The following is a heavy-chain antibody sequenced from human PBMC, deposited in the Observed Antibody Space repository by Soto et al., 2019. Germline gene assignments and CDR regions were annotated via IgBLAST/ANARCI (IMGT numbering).Heavy chain of an antibody. J-gene: IGHJ1*01. Sequence: GEPLKISCKGSGYSFTSYWMGWVRQMRGKGLELMGSIYSVDSDTRYSPSLQGQVTISDDKIINMAYLQRSILQASVTTTYYRARQPDYLHAPSLGWFRHWGQDTLVTVSS. D-gene: IGHD6-19*01. CDR1: GYSFTSYW. V-gene: IGHV5-51*01. CDR3: ARQPDYLHAPSLGWFRH. CDR2: IYSVDSDT.